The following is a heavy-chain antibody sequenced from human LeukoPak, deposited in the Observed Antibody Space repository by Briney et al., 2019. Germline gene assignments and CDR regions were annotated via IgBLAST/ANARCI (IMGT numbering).Heavy chain of an antibody. J-gene: IGHJ6*03. CDR1: GGSISSYY. CDR2: ISSSGSTK. CDR3: ARDITPYYYMDV. Sequence: LSLTCTVSGGSISSYYWSWIRQPPGKGLEWVSYISSSGSTKYYADSVKGRFTISRDNAKNSLYLQMNSLRAEDTAVYYCARDITPYYYMDVWGKGTTVTVSS. V-gene: IGHV3-11*04. D-gene: IGHD3-10*01.